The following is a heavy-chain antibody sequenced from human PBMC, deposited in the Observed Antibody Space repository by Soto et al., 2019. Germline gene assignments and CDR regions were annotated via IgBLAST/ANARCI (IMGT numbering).Heavy chain of an antibody. D-gene: IGHD3-16*02. V-gene: IGHV4-39*01. CDR3: ARHSPGHYDYVWGSYRYGFDY. Sequence: QLQLQESGPGLVKPSETLSLTCTVSGGSISSSSYYWGWIRQPPGKGLEWIGSIYYSGSTYYNPSLKSPVTISVDTSKNQFSLKLSSVTAADTAVYYCARHSPGHYDYVWGSYRYGFDYWGQGTLVTVSS. CDR1: GGSISSSSYY. J-gene: IGHJ4*02. CDR2: IYYSGST.